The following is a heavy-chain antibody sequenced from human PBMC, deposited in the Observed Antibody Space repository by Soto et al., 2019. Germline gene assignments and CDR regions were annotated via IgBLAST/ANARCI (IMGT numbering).Heavy chain of an antibody. J-gene: IGHJ6*01. V-gene: IGHV1-18*01. Sequence: QIQLVPSGAEVKKAVASVKVSCKASGYACNKHGISWVRQAPGQGLECMGWISTDSVRADYAQKVQRRLTMTIDTSTSTAYVVLRSLRADDTAIYFCVRYRDCSSISCLDSFATWGQGAMGSVSS. CDR3: VRYRDCSSISCLDSFAT. CDR2: ISTDSVRA. D-gene: IGHD2-2*01. CDR1: GYACNKHG.